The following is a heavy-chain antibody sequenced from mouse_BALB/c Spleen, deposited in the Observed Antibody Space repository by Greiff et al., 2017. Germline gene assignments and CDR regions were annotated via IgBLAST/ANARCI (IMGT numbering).Heavy chain of an antibody. CDR3: ARRANWDAMDY. J-gene: IGHJ4*01. CDR2: ISSGSSTI. CDR1: GFTFSSFG. Sequence: EVKLVESGGGLVQPGGSRKLSCAASGFTFSSFGMHWVRQAPEKGLEWVAYISSGSSTIYYADTVKGRFTISRDNPKNTLFLQMTSLRSEDTAMYYCARRANWDAMDYWGQGTSGTVSS. V-gene: IGHV5-17*02. D-gene: IGHD4-1*01.